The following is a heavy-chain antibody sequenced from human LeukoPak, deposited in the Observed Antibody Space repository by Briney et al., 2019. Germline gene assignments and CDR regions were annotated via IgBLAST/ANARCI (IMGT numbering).Heavy chain of an antibody. Sequence: PSETLSLTCAVYGGSFSRYYWSWIRQPPGKGLEWIGEINHSGSTYYNPSLKSRVTISVDTSKNQFSLKLSSVTAADTAVYYCARGQQYYDFWSGHNWFDPWGQGTLVTVSS. CDR2: INHSGST. CDR1: GGSFSRYY. J-gene: IGHJ5*02. D-gene: IGHD3-3*01. V-gene: IGHV4-34*01. CDR3: ARGQQYYDFWSGHNWFDP.